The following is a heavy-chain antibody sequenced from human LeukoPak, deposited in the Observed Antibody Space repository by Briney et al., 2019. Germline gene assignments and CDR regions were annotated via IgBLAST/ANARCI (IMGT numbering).Heavy chain of an antibody. CDR2: IIPIFGTA. V-gene: IGHV1-69*13. CDR1: GGTFSSYA. D-gene: IGHD2-2*01. J-gene: IGHJ5*02. CDR3: ASQRXGYCSSTXXXXXRXNXXDP. Sequence: PVKVSCKASGGTFSSYAISWVRPAPGQGLEWMGGIIPIFGTANYAQKFRGRVTLTAEESPSTAYLELWGPRSEGTRVYDLASQRXGYCSSTXXXXXRXNXXDPXGQGTLVTV.